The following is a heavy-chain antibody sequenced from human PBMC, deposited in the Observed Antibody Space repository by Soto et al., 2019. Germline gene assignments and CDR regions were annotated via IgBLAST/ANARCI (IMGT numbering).Heavy chain of an antibody. CDR2: ISYDGSNK. J-gene: IGHJ6*02. V-gene: IGHV3-30*18. D-gene: IGHD6-6*01. Sequence: GGSLRLSCAASGFTFSSYGMHWVRQAPGKGLEWVAVISYDGSNKYYADSVKGRFTISRDNSKNTLYLQMHSLRAEDTAVYYCAKGKYSSSPLLNPGGYYYGMDVWGQGTTVTVSS. CDR3: AKGKYSSSPLLNPGGYYYGMDV. CDR1: GFTFSSYG.